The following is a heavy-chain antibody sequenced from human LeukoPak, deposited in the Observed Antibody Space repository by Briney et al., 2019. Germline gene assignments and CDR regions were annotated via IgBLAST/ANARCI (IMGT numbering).Heavy chain of an antibody. CDR1: EFDFSTHA. CDR2: IKQDGSEK. V-gene: IGHV3-7*01. Sequence: GGSLRLSCAASEFDFSTHAMTWVRQAPGKGLEWVANIKQDGSEKYYVDSVKGRFTISRDNAKNSLYLQMNSLRAEDTAVYYCTRDESWGQGTLVTVSS. CDR3: TRDES. J-gene: IGHJ5*02.